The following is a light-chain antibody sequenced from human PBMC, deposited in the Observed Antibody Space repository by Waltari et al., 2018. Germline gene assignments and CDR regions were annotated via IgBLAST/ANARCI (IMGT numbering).Light chain of an antibody. J-gene: IGKJ5*01. Sequence: EILLTQSPATLPLSPGERAPSPCRARQSVRSYLARYQQKPGQAPKLLIFEASTRATDIPARFSGSGSGTDFTLTISSLEPEDFAVYYCQQRNDGPITFGQGTRLEIK. CDR1: QSVRSY. CDR2: EAS. CDR3: QQRNDGPIT. V-gene: IGKV3-11*01.